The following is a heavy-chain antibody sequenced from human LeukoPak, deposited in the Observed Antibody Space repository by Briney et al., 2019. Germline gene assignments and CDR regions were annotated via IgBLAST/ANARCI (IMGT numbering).Heavy chain of an antibody. CDR1: GFTFGDYA. J-gene: IGHJ6*04. CDR2: ISSSGSTI. CDR3: AELGITMIGGV. Sequence: GGSLRLSCAASGFTFGDYAMSWVRQAPGKGLEWVSYISSSGSTIYYADSVKGRFTISRDNAKNSLYLQMNSLRAEDTAVYYCAELGITMIGGVWGKGTTVTISS. D-gene: IGHD3-10*02. V-gene: IGHV3-48*03.